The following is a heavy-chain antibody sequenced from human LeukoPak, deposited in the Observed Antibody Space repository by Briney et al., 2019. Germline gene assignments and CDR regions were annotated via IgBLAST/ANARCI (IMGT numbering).Heavy chain of an antibody. Sequence: WVRQAPGKGLEWIGSIYYSGSTYYNPSLKSRVTISVDTSKNQFSLKLSSVTAADTAVYYCARDYYDSSGLQGYYMDVWGKGTTVTVSS. J-gene: IGHJ6*03. D-gene: IGHD3-22*01. CDR3: ARDYYDSSGLQGYYMDV. V-gene: IGHV4-39*07. CDR2: IYYSGST.